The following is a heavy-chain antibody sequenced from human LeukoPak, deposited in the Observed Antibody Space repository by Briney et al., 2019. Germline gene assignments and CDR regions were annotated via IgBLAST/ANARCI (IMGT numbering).Heavy chain of an antibody. CDR2: INTNTGNP. D-gene: IGHD3-3*01. CDR1: GYTFTSYA. J-gene: IGHJ6*02. V-gene: IGHV7-4-1*02. Sequence: ASVTVSCTASGYTFTSYAMNWVRQAPGQGLEWMRWINTNTGNPTYAQGFTGRFVFSLDTSVSTAYLQISSLKAEDTAVYYCARFYDFWSGYYMGYYYYGMDVWGQGTTVTVSS. CDR3: ARFYDFWSGYYMGYYYYGMDV.